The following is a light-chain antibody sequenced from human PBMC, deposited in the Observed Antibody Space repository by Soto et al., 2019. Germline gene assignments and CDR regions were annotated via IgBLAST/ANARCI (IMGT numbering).Light chain of an antibody. J-gene: IGKJ5*01. Sequence: DSQMTQAPSSLSASVGDRVTITCRASQSISSYFHWYQQKPGKXSKXXIYEASVLQNGVPSRFRGSGSGTDFTLTISRLQPEDCAIYFCQQANSFPITFGQGTRLENK. CDR1: QSISSY. CDR2: EAS. V-gene: IGKV1-39*01. CDR3: QQANSFPIT.